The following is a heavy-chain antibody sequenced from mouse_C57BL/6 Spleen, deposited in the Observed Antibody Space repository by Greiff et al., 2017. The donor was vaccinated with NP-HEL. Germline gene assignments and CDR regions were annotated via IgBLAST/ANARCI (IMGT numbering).Heavy chain of an antibody. CDR1: GYAFSSSW. CDR3: ARERLTGTSFDY. V-gene: IGHV1-82*01. J-gene: IGHJ2*01. CDR2: IYPGDGDT. Sequence: VQLQQSGPELVKPGASVKISCKASGYAFSSSWMNWVKQRPGKGLEWIGRIYPGDGDTNYNGKFKGKATLTADKSSSTAYMQLRSLTSEDSAVYFCARERLTGTSFDYWGQGTTLTVSS. D-gene: IGHD4-1*01.